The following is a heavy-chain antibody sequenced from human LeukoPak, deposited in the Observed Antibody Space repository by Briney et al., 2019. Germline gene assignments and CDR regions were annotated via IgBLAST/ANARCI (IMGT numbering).Heavy chain of an antibody. CDR2: VIPIFGTA. J-gene: IGHJ6*03. CDR3: AREGVVPAARYYMDV. V-gene: IGHV1-69*05. D-gene: IGHD2-2*01. Sequence: SVKVSCKASGGTFSSYAISWVRQAPGQGLEWMGGVIPIFGTANYAQKFQGRVTITTDESTSTAYMELSSLRSEDTAVYYCAREGVVPAARYYMDVWGKGTTVTVSS. CDR1: GGTFSSYA.